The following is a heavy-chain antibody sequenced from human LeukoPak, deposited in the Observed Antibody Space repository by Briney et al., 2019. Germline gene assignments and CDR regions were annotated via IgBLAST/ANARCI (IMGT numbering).Heavy chain of an antibody. D-gene: IGHD6-13*01. CDR2: ISSSGSTI. CDR3: ARQRPGYSPR. CDR1: GFTFSSYE. Sequence: PGGSLRLSCAASGFTFSSYEMNWVRQAPGKGLEWVSYISSSGSTIYYADSVKGRFTISRDNAKNSLYLQMNSLRAEDTAVYYCARQRPGYSPRWGQGTLVTVSS. V-gene: IGHV3-48*03. J-gene: IGHJ4*02.